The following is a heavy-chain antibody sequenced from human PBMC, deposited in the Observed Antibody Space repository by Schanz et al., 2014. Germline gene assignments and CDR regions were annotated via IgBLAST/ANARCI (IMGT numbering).Heavy chain of an antibody. CDR2: ISDSGDST. V-gene: IGHV3-11*01. Sequence: QVQLVESGGGVVQPGRSLRLSCAGSGFSFSDYGMHWVRQAPGRGLEWVSDISDSGDSTHYADSVKGRFTISRDNAKNSLYLQMNSLRAEDTAVYYCAKDHAGSDILTALGNWGQGTLXTVSS. D-gene: IGHD3-9*01. CDR3: AKDHAGSDILTALGN. J-gene: IGHJ4*02. CDR1: GFSFSDYG.